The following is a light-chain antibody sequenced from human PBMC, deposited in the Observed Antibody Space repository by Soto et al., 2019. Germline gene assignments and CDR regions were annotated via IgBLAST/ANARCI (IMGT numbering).Light chain of an antibody. Sequence: EIVMTQSPATLSVSPGERATLSCRASQSVSSNLAWYQQKPGQAPMLLIYGASTRATNIPARFSGSEAGTEFTITISSLPSEDFAVYYCHQYNNWPRTFGQGTKVEIK. CDR3: HQYNNWPRT. CDR2: GAS. CDR1: QSVSSN. V-gene: IGKV3-15*01. J-gene: IGKJ1*01.